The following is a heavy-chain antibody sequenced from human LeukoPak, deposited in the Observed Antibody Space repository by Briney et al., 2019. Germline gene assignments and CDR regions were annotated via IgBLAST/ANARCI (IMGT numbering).Heavy chain of an antibody. D-gene: IGHD3-22*01. J-gene: IGHJ4*02. V-gene: IGHV3-33*01. Sequence: PGGSLRLSCAASGFTFSSFGMHWVRQAPGKGLEWVAVIWYDGSNRYYADSVKGRFTISRDNSKSTLYLQMSNLRSQDTAVDYCAREFPPVVKYRFDYWGQGTLVTVSS. CDR2: IWYDGSNR. CDR1: GFTFSSFG. CDR3: AREFPPVVKYRFDY.